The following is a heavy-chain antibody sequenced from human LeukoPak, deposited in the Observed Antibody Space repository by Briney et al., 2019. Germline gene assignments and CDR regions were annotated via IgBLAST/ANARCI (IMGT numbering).Heavy chain of an antibody. V-gene: IGHV3-20*04. J-gene: IGHJ4*02. CDR3: ARVSDISVAAYFDY. CDR1: GFTFDDYG. D-gene: IGHD6-19*01. CDR2: INWNGGST. Sequence: GGSLRLSCAASGFTFDDYGMSWVRQAPGKGLEWVSSINWNGGSTGYADSVKGRFTISRDNAKNSLYLQMNSLRAEDTALYYCARVSDISVAAYFDYWGQGTLVTVSS.